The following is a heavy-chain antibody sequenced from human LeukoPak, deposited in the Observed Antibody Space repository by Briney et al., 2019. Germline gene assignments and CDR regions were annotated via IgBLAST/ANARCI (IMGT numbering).Heavy chain of an antibody. CDR2: IYTSGST. D-gene: IGHD1-26*01. Sequence: SETLSLTCTVSGGSISSGSYYWSWIRQPAGKGLEWIGRIYTSGSTNYNPSLKSRVTISVDTSKNQFSLKLSSVTAADTAVYYCARGEWELRRKKYFDYWGQGTLVTVSS. CDR1: GGSISSGSYY. CDR3: ARGEWELRRKKYFDY. V-gene: IGHV4-61*02. J-gene: IGHJ4*02.